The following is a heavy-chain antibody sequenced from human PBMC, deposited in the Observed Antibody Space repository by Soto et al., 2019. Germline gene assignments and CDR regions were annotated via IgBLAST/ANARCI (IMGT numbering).Heavy chain of an antibody. V-gene: IGHV1-69*01. D-gene: IGHD6-19*01. CDR1: GGTFSSYA. CDR2: IIPIFGTA. J-gene: IGHJ6*02. Sequence: QVQLVQSGAEVKKPGSSVKVSCKASGGTFSSYAISWVRQAPGQGLEWMGGIIPIFGTANYAQKFQGRVTITADESTSTAYIELSSLRSEDTAVYYCARAGSRGGSGRDDYYYYGMDVWGQGTTVTVSS. CDR3: ARAGSRGGSGRDDYYYYGMDV.